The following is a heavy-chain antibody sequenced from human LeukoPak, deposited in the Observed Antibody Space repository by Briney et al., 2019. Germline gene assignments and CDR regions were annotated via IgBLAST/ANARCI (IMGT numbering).Heavy chain of an antibody. J-gene: IGHJ4*02. Sequence: GSLRLSCAASGFTFSSYAMSWIRQPPGKGLEWIGYIYYSGSTNYNPSLKSRVTISLDTSKNQFSLKVSSVTAADTAVYYCARDRGYSFDTPYRYFDYWAQGTLVTVSS. V-gene: IGHV4-59*01. CDR2: IYYSGST. CDR3: ARDRGYSFDTPYRYFDY. CDR1: GFTFSSYA. D-gene: IGHD5-18*01.